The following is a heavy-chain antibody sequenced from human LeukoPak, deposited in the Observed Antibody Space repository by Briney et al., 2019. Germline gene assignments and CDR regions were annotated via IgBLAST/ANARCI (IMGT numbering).Heavy chain of an antibody. Sequence: PGGSLRLSCAASGFTFSSYRMYWVRQAPGKGLEWVAIISYDASKEYYADSVKGRFTISRDNSKNTLFLEMNSLRAEDTAVYYCARGGFYYVDPSLPFGYWGQGTLVTVSS. CDR1: GFTFSSYR. J-gene: IGHJ4*02. V-gene: IGHV3-33*01. D-gene: IGHD3-10*02. CDR3: ARGGFYYVDPSLPFGY. CDR2: ISYDASKE.